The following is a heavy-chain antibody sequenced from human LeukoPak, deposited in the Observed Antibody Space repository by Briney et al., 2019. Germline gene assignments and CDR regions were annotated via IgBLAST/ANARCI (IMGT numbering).Heavy chain of an antibody. CDR3: ARGPIPYYYDSSGYSDAFDI. V-gene: IGHV1-46*01. D-gene: IGHD3-22*01. CDR1: GYTFTSYY. J-gene: IGHJ3*02. CDR2: INPSGGST. Sequence: ASVKVSCKASGYTFTSYYMHWVRQAPGQGLEWMGIINPSGGSTSYAQKFQGRVTMTRDTSTSTVYMELSSLRSEDTAVYYCARGPIPYYYDSSGYSDAFDIWGQGTMVTVSS.